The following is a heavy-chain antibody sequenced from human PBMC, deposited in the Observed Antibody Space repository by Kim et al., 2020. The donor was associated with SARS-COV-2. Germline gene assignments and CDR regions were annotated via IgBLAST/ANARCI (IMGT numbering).Heavy chain of an antibody. CDR3: ARPGIISTSGIFDY. J-gene: IGHJ4*02. Sequence: AKKFKGRVTITRDPSINTAYLELSRLKSDDTAVYYCARPGIISTSGIFDYWGQGTLVTVSS. V-gene: IGHV1-2*02. D-gene: IGHD3-10*01.